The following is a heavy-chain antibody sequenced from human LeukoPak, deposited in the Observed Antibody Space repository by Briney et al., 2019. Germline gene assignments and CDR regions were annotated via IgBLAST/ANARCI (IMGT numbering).Heavy chain of an antibody. Sequence: GGSLRLSCAAPGFTFSSYGMHWVRQAPGKGLEWVAFIHYDGSNKHYADSVKGRFTISRDNSKNTLYLQINSLRTEDTAVYYCAKDIRPASVRTSFDYWGQGTLVTVSS. V-gene: IGHV3-30*02. CDR3: AKDIRPASVRTSFDY. CDR1: GFTFSSYG. J-gene: IGHJ4*02. CDR2: IHYDGSNK. D-gene: IGHD6-13*01.